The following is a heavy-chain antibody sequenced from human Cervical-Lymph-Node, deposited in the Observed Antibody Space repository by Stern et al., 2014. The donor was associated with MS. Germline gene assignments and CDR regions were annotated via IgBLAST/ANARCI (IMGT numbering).Heavy chain of an antibody. V-gene: IGHV4-61*02. D-gene: IGHD6-13*01. CDR3: AKVGQQLVPWKWFDP. CDR2: INTGGST. Sequence: VQLVESGPGLVQPSQTLSLTCTVSGGSISSANYYWNWIRQPAGKGLEWIGRINTGGSTHYNPSLKGRVTISIDTSKNKFSLKRSSVTAADTAVYYCAKVGQQLVPWKWFDPWGQGTLVTVSS. J-gene: IGHJ5*02. CDR1: GGSISSANYY.